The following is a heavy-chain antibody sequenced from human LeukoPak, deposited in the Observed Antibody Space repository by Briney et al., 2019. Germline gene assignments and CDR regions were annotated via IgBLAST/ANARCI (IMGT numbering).Heavy chain of an antibody. Sequence: GGSLRLSCAASGFTFSSYNMNWVRQAPGKGLEWVSYISTSSSIMYYADSVKGRFTISRDNAKNSLYLQMNSLRAEDTAVYYCARAANVLLWFGEFDYWGQGTLVTVSS. V-gene: IGHV3-48*01. J-gene: IGHJ4*02. CDR1: GFTFSSYN. CDR3: ARAANVLLWFGEFDY. CDR2: ISTSSSIM. D-gene: IGHD3-10*01.